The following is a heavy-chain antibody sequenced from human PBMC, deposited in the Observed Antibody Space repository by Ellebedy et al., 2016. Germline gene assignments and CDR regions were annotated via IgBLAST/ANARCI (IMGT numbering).Heavy chain of an antibody. D-gene: IGHD3-10*01. CDR1: GGSFSGYY. J-gene: IGHJ4*02. CDR3: AREGGPAGSGAN. V-gene: IGHV4-34*01. Sequence: SETLSLTXAVYGGSFSGYYWSWIRQPPGKGLEWIGEINHSGSTNYNPSLKSRVTISVDTSKNQFSLKLSSVTAADTAVYYCAREGGPAGSGANWGQGTLVTVSS. CDR2: INHSGST.